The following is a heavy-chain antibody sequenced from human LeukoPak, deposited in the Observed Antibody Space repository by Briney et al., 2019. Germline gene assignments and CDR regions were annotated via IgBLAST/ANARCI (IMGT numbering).Heavy chain of an antibody. CDR1: GFTFSSYW. CDR3: ARDSYSGSYSYFDY. D-gene: IGHD1-26*01. V-gene: IGHV3-7*03. Sequence: GGSLRLSCAVSGFTFSSYWMSWVRQAPGKGLEWVANRKQDGSEKYHVDSVKGRFTISRDNAKNSLYLQMNSLRAEDTALYYCARDSYSGSYSYFDYWGQGTLVTVSS. CDR2: RKQDGSEK. J-gene: IGHJ4*02.